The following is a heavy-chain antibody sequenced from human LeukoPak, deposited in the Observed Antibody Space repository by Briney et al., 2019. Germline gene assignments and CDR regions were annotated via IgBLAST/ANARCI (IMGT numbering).Heavy chain of an antibody. CDR1: GFTVSSNY. Sequence: GGSLRLSCAASGFTVSSNYMSWVRQAPGKGLEWVSVIYSGGSTYYADSVKGRFTISGDNSKNTLYLQMNSLRAEDTAVYYCATYYTVTKGGWFDPWGQGTLVTVSS. CDR3: ATYYTVTKGGWFDP. D-gene: IGHD4-17*01. J-gene: IGHJ5*02. V-gene: IGHV3-53*01. CDR2: IYSGGST.